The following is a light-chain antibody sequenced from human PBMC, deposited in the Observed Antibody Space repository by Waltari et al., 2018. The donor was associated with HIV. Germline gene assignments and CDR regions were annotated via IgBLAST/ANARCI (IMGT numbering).Light chain of an antibody. V-gene: IGLV3-21*04. CDR1: NIGSKR. CDR3: QVWDSSSDTYV. Sequence: SCVLTQPPSVSVAPGKTARITCGGNNIGSKRVHWYQQKPGQAPVLVIYYDSDRPSGIPERFSGSNSGNTATLTISRVEAGDEVDYYCQVWDSSSDTYVFGTGTKVTVL. CDR2: YDS. J-gene: IGLJ1*01.